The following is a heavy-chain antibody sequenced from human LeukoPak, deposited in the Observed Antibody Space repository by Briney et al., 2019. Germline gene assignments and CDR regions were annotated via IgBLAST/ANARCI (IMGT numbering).Heavy chain of an antibody. D-gene: IGHD5-18*01. V-gene: IGHV1-2*04. Sequence: ASVKVSCKASGYTFTGYYMHWVRQAPGQGLEWMGWINPNSGGTNYAQKFQGWVTMTRDTSISTAYMELSRLRSGDTAVYYCARAPRGYSYGLGWFDPWGQGTLVTVSS. CDR3: ARAPRGYSYGLGWFDP. CDR2: INPNSGGT. J-gene: IGHJ5*02. CDR1: GYTFTGYY.